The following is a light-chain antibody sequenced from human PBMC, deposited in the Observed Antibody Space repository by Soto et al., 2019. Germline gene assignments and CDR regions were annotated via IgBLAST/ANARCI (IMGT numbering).Light chain of an antibody. V-gene: IGKV1-5*01. CDR2: DAS. CDR3: QQYNSDWK. CDR1: QSISSW. J-gene: IGKJ1*01. Sequence: DIQMTQSPSTLSASVGDRVTITCRASQSISSWLAWYQQKPGKAPKLLIYDASSLESGVPSRFSGSGSGTEFTLTISSLQPDDFATYYCQQYNSDWKFGQGTKVDI.